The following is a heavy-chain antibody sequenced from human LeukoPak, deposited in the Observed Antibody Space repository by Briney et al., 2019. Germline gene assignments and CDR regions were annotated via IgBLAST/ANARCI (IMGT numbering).Heavy chain of an antibody. D-gene: IGHD6-19*01. CDR2: ISYDGSNK. CDR3: AKDIEEWLVKGGGCFDY. Sequence: GGSLRLSCAASGLTVSNNYMTWVRQAPGKGLEWVAVISYDGSNKYYADSVKGRFTISRDNSKNTLYLQMNSLRAEDTAVYYCAKDIEEWLVKGGGCFDYWGQGTLVTISS. J-gene: IGHJ4*02. CDR1: GLTVSNNY. V-gene: IGHV3-30*18.